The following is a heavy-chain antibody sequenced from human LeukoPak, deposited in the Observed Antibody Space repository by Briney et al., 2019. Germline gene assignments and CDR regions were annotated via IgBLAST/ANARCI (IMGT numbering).Heavy chain of an antibody. V-gene: IGHV3-30*02. CDR3: AKSAVRDYASGVDYFDY. CDR1: GFIFSTYG. J-gene: IGHJ4*02. CDR2: IRFDGAYK. Sequence: QTGGSLRLPCAASGFIFSTYGIHWVRQAPGKGLEWVAFIRFDGAYKHTANALKGRFTISRDNSQNTVYLYMNTLRTEDTAVYYCAKSAVRDYASGVDYFDYWGQGTLVSVSS. D-gene: IGHD3-10*01.